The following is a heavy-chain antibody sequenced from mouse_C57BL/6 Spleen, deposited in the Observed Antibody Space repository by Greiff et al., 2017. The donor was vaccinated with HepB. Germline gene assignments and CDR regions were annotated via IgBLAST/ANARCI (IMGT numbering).Heavy chain of an antibody. J-gene: IGHJ3*01. V-gene: IGHV1-55*01. Sequence: QVQLQQSGAELVKPGASVKMSCKASGYTFTSYWITWVKQRPGQGLEWIGDIYPGSGSTNYNEKFKGKATLTVDTSSSTAYMQLSSLTSEDSAVYYCSRAEGRRRFFHYWGQGTLVTVSA. CDR1: GYTFTSYW. CDR3: SRAEGRRRFFHY. CDR2: IYPGSGST.